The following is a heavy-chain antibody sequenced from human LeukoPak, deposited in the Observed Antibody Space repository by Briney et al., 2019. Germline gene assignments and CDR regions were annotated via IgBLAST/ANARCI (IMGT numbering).Heavy chain of an antibody. CDR1: GFTFSSYA. V-gene: IGHV3-30*04. Sequence: RGSLRLSCAASGFTFSSYAMHWVRQAPGKGLEWVAVISYDGSNKYYADSVKGRFTISRDNSKNTLYLQMNSLRAEDTAVYYCARLYGMDVWGQGTTVTVSS. CDR3: ARLYGMDV. CDR2: ISYDGSNK. J-gene: IGHJ6*02.